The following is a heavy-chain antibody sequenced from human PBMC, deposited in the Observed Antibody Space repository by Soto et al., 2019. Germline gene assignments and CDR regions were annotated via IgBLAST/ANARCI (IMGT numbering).Heavy chain of an antibody. J-gene: IGHJ4*02. Sequence: SETLSLTCSIYSGSLSGYYWSWIRQPPGKGLKWIGEISQSGNTNYSPSLKSRVSISIDTSKKQFSLNLASVSAADTAVYYCARAPKVSGSSQTRPDFWGQGTLVTVSS. CDR2: ISQSGNT. V-gene: IGHV4-34*01. CDR1: SGSLSGYY. CDR3: ARAPKVSGSSQTRPDF. D-gene: IGHD6-6*01.